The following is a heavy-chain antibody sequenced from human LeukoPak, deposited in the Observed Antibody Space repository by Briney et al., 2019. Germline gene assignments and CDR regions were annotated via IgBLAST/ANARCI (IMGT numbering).Heavy chain of an antibody. CDR3: ARDSSPSLGYSSSWFAFDI. D-gene: IGHD6-13*01. CDR1: GFTVSSNY. CDR2: IYFGGST. V-gene: IGHV3-53*01. J-gene: IGHJ3*02. Sequence: PGGSLRLSCAASGFTVSSNYMSWVRQALGKGLEWVSLIYFGGSTYYADSVKGRFTISRDNSKNTLYLQMNSLRAEDTAVYYCARDSSPSLGYSSSWFAFDIWGQGTMVTVSS.